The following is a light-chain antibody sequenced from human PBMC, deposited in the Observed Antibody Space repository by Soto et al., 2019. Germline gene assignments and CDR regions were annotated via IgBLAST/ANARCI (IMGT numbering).Light chain of an antibody. J-gene: IGLJ2*01. CDR1: SSDVGGYNY. V-gene: IGLV2-8*01. Sequence: QSVLTQPPSASGSPGQSVTISCTGTSSDVGGYNYVSWYQQHPGKAPQLMIYEVSKRPSGVPDRFSGSKSGNTASLTVSGLHAEDAADYYCSSYAGSNNLVVFGGGTKVTVL. CDR3: SSYAGSNNLVV. CDR2: EVS.